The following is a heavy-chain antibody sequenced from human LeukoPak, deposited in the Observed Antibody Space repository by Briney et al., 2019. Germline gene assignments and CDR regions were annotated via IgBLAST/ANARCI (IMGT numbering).Heavy chain of an antibody. V-gene: IGHV7-4-1*02. D-gene: IGHD2-2*01. CDR3: ARVRRYCSSTTCYGSIDGMDV. J-gene: IGHJ6*02. CDR2: INTNTGNP. CDR1: GYTFTSYA. Sequence: ASVTVSCKASGYTFTSYAMNWVRQAPGQGLEWMGWINTNTGNPTYAQGFTGRFVFSLDTSVSTAYLQISSLRAEDTAVYYCARVRRYCSSTTCYGSIDGMDVWGQETTVTVSS.